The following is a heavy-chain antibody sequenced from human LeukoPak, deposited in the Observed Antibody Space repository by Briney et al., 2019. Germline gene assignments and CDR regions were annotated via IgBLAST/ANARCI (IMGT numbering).Heavy chain of an antibody. V-gene: IGHV4-59*01. CDR3: AREIVVVPAAIKGNWFDP. CDR1: GGSISSYY. Sequence: SETLSLTCTVSGGSISSYYWSWIRQPPGKGLEWIGYIYYSGSTNYNPSLKSRGTISVDTSKNQFSLKLSSVTAADTAVYYCAREIVVVPAAIKGNWFDPWGQGTLVTVSS. J-gene: IGHJ5*02. CDR2: IYYSGST. D-gene: IGHD2-2*02.